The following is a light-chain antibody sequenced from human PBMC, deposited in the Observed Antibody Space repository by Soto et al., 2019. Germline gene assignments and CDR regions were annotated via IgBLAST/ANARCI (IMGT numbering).Light chain of an antibody. CDR1: QRLSASN. V-gene: IGKV3-20*01. Sequence: EIVLTQSPGTLSVSPGQRATLSCRASQRLSASNIAWYQQKPGQAPKFLIYGVSSRATGIPDRFSGSGSGTDFTLTISRLEPEDFAVYHCQQYGSSPMTFGQGTRLDIK. J-gene: IGKJ5*01. CDR2: GVS. CDR3: QQYGSSPMT.